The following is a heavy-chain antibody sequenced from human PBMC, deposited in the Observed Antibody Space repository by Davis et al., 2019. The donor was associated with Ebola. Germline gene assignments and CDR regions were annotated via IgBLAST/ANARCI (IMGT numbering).Heavy chain of an antibody. CDR3: ARDAEVGKNAFDI. V-gene: IGHV1-18*01. CDR2: ISVYNGNT. Sequence: ASVKVSCKASVYTFTNYGINWVRQAPGQGLEWMGWISVYNGNTEYTEKFQGRVTMTTDTSTSTAYMELRSLRSDDTAVYYCARDAEVGKNAFDIWGQGTMVTVSS. J-gene: IGHJ3*02. D-gene: IGHD1-26*01. CDR1: VYTFTNYG.